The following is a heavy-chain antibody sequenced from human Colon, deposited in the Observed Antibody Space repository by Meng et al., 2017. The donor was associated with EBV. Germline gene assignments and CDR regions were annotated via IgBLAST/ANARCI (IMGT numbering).Heavy chain of an antibody. Sequence: QWSGPGVSKPSPTLSLTRTVSGDSITSGDYSWNWIRQPPGKGLEWIGYIYSSGNTFYHPSLKSRVTISVDTSKKQFSLKLSSVTAADTAMYYCARGPGGSYYLYYFDYWGQGTLVTVSS. J-gene: IGHJ4*02. CDR1: GDSITSGDYS. CDR3: ARGPGGSYYLYYFDY. D-gene: IGHD1-26*01. CDR2: IYSSGNT. V-gene: IGHV4-30-4*01.